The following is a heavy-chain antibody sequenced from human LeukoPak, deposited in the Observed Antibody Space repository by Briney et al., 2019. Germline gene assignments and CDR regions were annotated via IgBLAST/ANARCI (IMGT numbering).Heavy chain of an antibody. CDR2: ISAYNGNT. CDR3: ARGSVIVVVPAAIRRGGWFDP. J-gene: IGHJ5*02. V-gene: IGHV1-18*01. Sequence: GASVKVSCKASGYNFTSYGISWVRQAPGQGLEWMGWISAYNGNTNYAQKLQGRVTMTTDTSTSTAYMELRSLRSDDTAVYYCARGSVIVVVPAAIRRGGWFDPWGQGTLVTVSS. CDR1: GYNFTSYG. D-gene: IGHD2-2*02.